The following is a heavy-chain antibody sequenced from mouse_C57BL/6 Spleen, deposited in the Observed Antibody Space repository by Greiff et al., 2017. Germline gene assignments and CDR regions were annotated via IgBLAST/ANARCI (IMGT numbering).Heavy chain of an antibody. CDR1: GYTFTDYD. Sequence: QVQLQQSGAELVRPGASVTLSCKASGYTFTDYDMHWVKQTPVHGLEWIGAIDPETGGTAYNQKFKGKAILTADKSSSTAYLELRSLTSEDSAVSYCALTTVVATSDYWGQGTTLTVSA. V-gene: IGHV1-15*01. D-gene: IGHD1-1*01. J-gene: IGHJ2*01. CDR3: ALTTVVATSDY. CDR2: IDPETGGT.